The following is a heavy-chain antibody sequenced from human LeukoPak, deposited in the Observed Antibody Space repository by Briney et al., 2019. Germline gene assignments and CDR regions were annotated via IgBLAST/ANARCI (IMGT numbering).Heavy chain of an antibody. J-gene: IGHJ3*02. Sequence: GGSLRLSCAASGFTFSSYGMHWVRQAPGKGLEWVAFIRYDGSNKYYADSVKGRFTISRDNSKNTLYLQMNSLRAEDTAVYYCAKDKKPKDAFDIWGQGTMVTVSS. V-gene: IGHV3-30*02. CDR1: GFTFSSYG. CDR2: IRYDGSNK. CDR3: AKDKKPKDAFDI.